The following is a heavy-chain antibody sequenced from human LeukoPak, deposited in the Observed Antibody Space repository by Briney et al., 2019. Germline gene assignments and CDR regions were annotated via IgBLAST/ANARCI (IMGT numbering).Heavy chain of an antibody. D-gene: IGHD7-27*01. V-gene: IGHV3-7*01. CDR1: GFSLSNYW. CDR2: IKQDGSEK. J-gene: IGHJ4*02. CDR3: ARGVWAPFDS. Sequence: GGSLRLSCAASGFSLSNYWMNWVRQAPGKGLEWVANIKQDGSEKNYVDSVKGRFSISRDDAKNSLILQMNSLRDEDTAVYYCARGVWAPFDSWGQGTLVSVSS.